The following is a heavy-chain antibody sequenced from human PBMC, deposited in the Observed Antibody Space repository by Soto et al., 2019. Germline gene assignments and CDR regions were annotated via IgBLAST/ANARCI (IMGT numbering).Heavy chain of an antibody. Sequence: EVQLLESGGGLVQPGGSLRLSCAASGFTFNIYAMSWVRQAPGKGLEWVSAISGSGGSTYYADSVKGRFTISRDNSKNTLYLQMNRLRAEDTAVYYCAKGVVVAATPGFWFDTWGQGTLLTGSS. CDR3: AKGVVVAATPGFWFDT. CDR2: ISGSGGST. CDR1: GFTFNIYA. V-gene: IGHV3-23*01. J-gene: IGHJ5*02. D-gene: IGHD2-15*01.